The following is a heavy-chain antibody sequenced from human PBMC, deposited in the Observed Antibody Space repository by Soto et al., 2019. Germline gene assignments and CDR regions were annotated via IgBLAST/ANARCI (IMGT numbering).Heavy chain of an antibody. CDR3: ARGGSSCWYAYYYYYMDV. CDR1: GYTFTSYD. Sequence: QVQLVQSGAEVKKPGASVKVSCKASGYTFTSYDINWVRQATGQGLEWMGWMNPNSGNTGYAQKFHGRVTMTRNTSTSTAYMELSSLRSEDTAVYYCARGGSSCWYAYYYYYMDVWGKGTTVTVSS. CDR2: MNPNSGNT. J-gene: IGHJ6*03. D-gene: IGHD6-19*01. V-gene: IGHV1-8*01.